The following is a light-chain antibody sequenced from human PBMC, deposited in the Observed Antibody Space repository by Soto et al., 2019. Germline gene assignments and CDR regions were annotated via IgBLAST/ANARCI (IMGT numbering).Light chain of an antibody. CDR2: AAS. CDR3: LLDFRYFWA. J-gene: IGKJ1*01. V-gene: IGKV1-6*01. CDR1: QAIRTA. Sequence: AIQLTQSPSSLYSSVGDMVTITCRSSQAIRTALGWYQQKPGKVPKLLIYAASILQSGVPSRFSGSGSGTDFTLTISSLQPEDFETYYCLLDFRYFWAFGQGTEVDIK.